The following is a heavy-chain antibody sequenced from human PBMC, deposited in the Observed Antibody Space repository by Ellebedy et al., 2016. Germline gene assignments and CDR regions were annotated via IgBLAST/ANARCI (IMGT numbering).Heavy chain of an antibody. CDR2: INPNSGGT. V-gene: IGHV1-2*02. CDR3: ARAVLNSYYYYGMDV. D-gene: IGHD3/OR15-3a*01. Sequence: ASVKVSXKASRYTFTGYYMHWVRQAPGQGLEWMGWINPNSGGTNYAQKFQGRVTMTRDTSISTAYMELSRLRSDDTAVYYCARAVLNSYYYYGMDVWGQGTTVTVSS. J-gene: IGHJ6*02. CDR1: RYTFTGYY.